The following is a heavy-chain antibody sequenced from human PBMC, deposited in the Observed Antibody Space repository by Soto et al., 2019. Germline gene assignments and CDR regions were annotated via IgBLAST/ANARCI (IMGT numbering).Heavy chain of an antibody. CDR2: IIPIFGTT. CDR3: AKDGGADGYFGNWLDP. V-gene: IGHV1-69*15. Sequence: QVQLVQSGAEVKKPGSSVKVSCKASGGTFSNYAITWVRQAPGQGLEWVGRIIPIFGTTNVAQKFQGRVTITAXXXTXTANMELSGLRSDDTAVYYCAKDGGADGYFGNWLDPWGQGTLVTVSS. D-gene: IGHD5-12*01. J-gene: IGHJ5*02. CDR1: GGTFSNYA.